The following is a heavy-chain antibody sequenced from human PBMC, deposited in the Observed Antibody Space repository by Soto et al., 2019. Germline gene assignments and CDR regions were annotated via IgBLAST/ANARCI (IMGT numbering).Heavy chain of an antibody. CDR3: ARGEVDSSSWYPLYNWFDP. Sequence: GASVKLSWKASGGTFSSYAISWVRQAPGQGLEWMGGIIPIFGTANYAQKFQGRVTITADESTSTAYMELSSLRSEDTAVYYCARGEVDSSSWYPLYNWFDPWGQGTLVTVSS. D-gene: IGHD6-13*01. CDR2: IIPIFGTA. CDR1: GGTFSSYA. J-gene: IGHJ5*02. V-gene: IGHV1-69*13.